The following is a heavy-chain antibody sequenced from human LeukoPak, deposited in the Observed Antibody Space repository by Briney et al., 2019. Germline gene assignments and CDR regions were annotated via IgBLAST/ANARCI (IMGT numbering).Heavy chain of an antibody. J-gene: IGHJ6*03. D-gene: IGHD1-26*01. CDR3: ARDRRSVGYYYYMDV. V-gene: IGHV3-21*01. Sequence: GGSLRLSCVASGFTFSSYSMNWVRQAPGKGLEWVSSISSSSSYIYYADSVKGRFTISRDNAKNSLYLQMNSLRAEDTAVYYCARDRRSVGYYYYMDVWGKGTTVTISS. CDR2: ISSSSSYI. CDR1: GFTFSSYS.